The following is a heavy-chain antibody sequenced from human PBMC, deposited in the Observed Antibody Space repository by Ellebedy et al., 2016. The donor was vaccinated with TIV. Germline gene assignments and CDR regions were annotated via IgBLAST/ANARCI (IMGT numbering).Heavy chain of an antibody. Sequence: PGGSLRLSCKASGYNFATYWIGWLRQTPGKGLEWVGIIFPLDSATRYSPSFQGQVTISADRTLNTAYLQWSSLRASDTAMYYCARSLAGYGYIDSWGQGTLVNVSS. CDR2: IFPLDSAT. V-gene: IGHV5-51*01. CDR3: ARSLAGYGYIDS. J-gene: IGHJ4*02. CDR1: GYNFATYW. D-gene: IGHD5-12*01.